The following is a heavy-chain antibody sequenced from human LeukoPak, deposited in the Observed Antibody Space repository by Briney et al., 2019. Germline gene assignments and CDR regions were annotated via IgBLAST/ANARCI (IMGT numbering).Heavy chain of an antibody. CDR1: GGSISSYY. J-gene: IGHJ4*02. D-gene: IGHD5-12*01. CDR3: ARRGRAAGKYGGYEYWYFDY. CDR2: ISYSGST. V-gene: IGHV4-59*08. Sequence: SETLSLTCTVSGGSISSYYWSWIRQPPGKGLEWIGYISYSGSTNHNPPLKSRVTISVDTSKNRFSLKLSSVTAADTAVYYCARRGRAAGKYGGYEYWYFDYWGQGTLVTVSS.